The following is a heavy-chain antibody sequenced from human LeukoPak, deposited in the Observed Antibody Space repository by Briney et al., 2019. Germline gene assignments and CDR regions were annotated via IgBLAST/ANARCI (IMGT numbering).Heavy chain of an antibody. D-gene: IGHD2-15*01. V-gene: IGHV3-74*01. Sequence: GGSLRLSCAASGFTFSSYWMHRVRQAPGKGLVWVSRINSDGSSTSYADSVKGRFTISRDNAKNTLYLQMNSLRAEDTAVYYCARVGGCLYYFDYWGQGTLVTVSS. J-gene: IGHJ4*02. CDR3: ARVGGCLYYFDY. CDR1: GFTFSSYW. CDR2: INSDGSST.